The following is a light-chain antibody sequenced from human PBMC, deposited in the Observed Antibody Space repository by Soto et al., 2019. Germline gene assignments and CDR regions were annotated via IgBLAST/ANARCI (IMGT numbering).Light chain of an antibody. CDR1: QSVSSTY. J-gene: IGKJ3*01. CDR2: GAS. Sequence: EIVLTQSPGTLSLSPGERATLSCRASQSVSSTYLAWYQQKPGQTPRVLIYGASSRATGIPDRFSGSGSGTDFTLTISRLEPEDFAVYYCQHYGSSPTFGPGTKVDIK. V-gene: IGKV3-20*01. CDR3: QHYGSSPT.